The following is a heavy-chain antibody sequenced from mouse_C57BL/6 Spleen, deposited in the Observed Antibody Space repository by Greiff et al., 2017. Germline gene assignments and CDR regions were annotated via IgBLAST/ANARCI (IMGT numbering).Heavy chain of an antibody. CDR3: ARGYGSRLY. CDR1: GYSITSGYY. V-gene: IGHV3-6*01. J-gene: IGHJ2*01. D-gene: IGHD1-1*01. CDR2: ISYDGSN. Sequence: VQLKESGPGLVKPSQSLSLTCSVTGYSITSGYYWNWIRQFPGNKLEWMGYISYDGSNNYNPSLKNRISITRDTSKNQFFLKLNSVTTEDTATYYCARGYGSRLYWGQGTTLTVSS.